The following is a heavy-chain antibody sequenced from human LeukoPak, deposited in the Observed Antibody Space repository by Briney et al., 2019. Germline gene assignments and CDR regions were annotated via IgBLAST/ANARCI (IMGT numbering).Heavy chain of an antibody. CDR3: ARVPYDYGDYGDAFDI. Sequence: KSSETLSLTCTVSGGSISSYYWSWIRRPPGKGLEWIGYIYYSGSTNYNPSLKSRVTISVDTSKNQFSLKLSSVTAADTAVYYCARVPYDYGDYGDAFDIWGQGTMVTVSS. CDR1: GGSISSYY. CDR2: IYYSGST. J-gene: IGHJ3*02. V-gene: IGHV4-59*01. D-gene: IGHD4-17*01.